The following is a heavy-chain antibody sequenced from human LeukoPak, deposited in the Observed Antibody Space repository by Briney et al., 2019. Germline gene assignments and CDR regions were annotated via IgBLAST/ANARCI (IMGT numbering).Heavy chain of an antibody. CDR3: ARGCSGTYYEWFDP. J-gene: IGHJ5*02. CDR1: GYTFTGYY. V-gene: IGHV1-2*02. Sequence: GASVKVSCKTSGYTFTGYYIHWVRQAPGQGLGWMGWINPNTGTTNYAQKFQGRVTMTRDTSINTGYMELSRLTSDDTAVYYCARGCSGTYYEWFDPWGQGTLVTVSS. CDR2: INPNTGTT. D-gene: IGHD1-26*01.